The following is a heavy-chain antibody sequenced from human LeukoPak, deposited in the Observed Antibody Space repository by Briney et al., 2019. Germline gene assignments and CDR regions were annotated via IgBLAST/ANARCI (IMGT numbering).Heavy chain of an antibody. CDR1: GFTFSSYA. D-gene: IGHD3-22*01. CDR3: ARSTNYYDSSGYYFYDWFDP. V-gene: IGHV3-30-3*01. Sequence: GRSLRLSCAASGFTFSSYAMHWVRQAPGKGLEWVAVISYDGSNKYYADSVKGRFTISRDNSKNTLYLQMNSLRAEDTAVYYCARSTNYYDSSGYYFYDWFDPWGQGTLVTVSS. J-gene: IGHJ5*02. CDR2: ISYDGSNK.